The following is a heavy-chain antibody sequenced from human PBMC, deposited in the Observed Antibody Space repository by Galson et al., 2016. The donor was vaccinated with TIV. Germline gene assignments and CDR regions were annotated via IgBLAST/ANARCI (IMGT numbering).Heavy chain of an antibody. D-gene: IGHD2-21*01. CDR2: IGWNSGST. J-gene: IGHJ6*03. V-gene: IGHV3-9*01. CDR3: TKGTGISRYGGWGYHMDV. Sequence: LSCAASGFTFDDYAMHWVRLIPGKGLEWVSGIGWNSGSTGYADSVKGRFTISRDNAKNSLYLQMNSLRVEDTAFYYCTKGTGISRYGGWGYHMDVWGKGTTVTVSS. CDR1: GFTFDDYA.